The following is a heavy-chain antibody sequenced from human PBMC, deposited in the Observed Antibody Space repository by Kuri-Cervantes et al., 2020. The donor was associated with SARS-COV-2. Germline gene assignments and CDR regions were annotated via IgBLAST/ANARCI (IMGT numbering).Heavy chain of an antibody. CDR2: INPNSGGT. CDR3: ARESIAARLDAFDI. V-gene: IGHV1-2*02. J-gene: IGHJ3*02. CDR1: GYIFTDYY. Sequence: ASVKVSCKASGYIFTDYYIHWVRQAPGLGLEWMGWINPNSGGTNYAQKFQGRVTMTRDTSISTAYMELSRLRSDDTAVYYCARESIAARLDAFDIWGQGTMVTVSS. D-gene: IGHD6-6*01.